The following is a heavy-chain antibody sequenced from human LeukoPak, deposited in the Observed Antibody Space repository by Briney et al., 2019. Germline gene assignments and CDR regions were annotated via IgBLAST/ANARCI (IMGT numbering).Heavy chain of an antibody. J-gene: IGHJ4*02. CDR3: ARGGSGWYAFDS. CDR2: IDSGGYT. CDR1: RFTVSSSY. D-gene: IGHD6-19*01. V-gene: IGHV3-66*01. Sequence: GGSLRLSCAVSRFTVSSSYMDWVRQAPGKGLEWVSLIDSGGYTYYADSVKGRFTISRDNSKNTLYLQMSSLRVEDTAEYYCARGGSGWYAFDSWGQGTLVTVSS.